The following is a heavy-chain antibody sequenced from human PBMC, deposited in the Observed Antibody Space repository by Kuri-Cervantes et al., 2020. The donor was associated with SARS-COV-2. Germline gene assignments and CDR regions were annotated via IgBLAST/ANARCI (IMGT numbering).Heavy chain of an antibody. CDR3: AREYTAIYYFDL. D-gene: IGHD5-18*01. CDR1: GFTFNTFA. V-gene: IGHV3-23*01. CDR2: ISGSGGST. J-gene: IGHJ2*01. Sequence: GESLKIPRPASGFTFNTFAMSWVRQAPGQGLEWVSGISGSGGSTYYADAVKARFTISSDNAKNSLYLQMNSLRAEDTAVYYRAREYTAIYYFDLWGRGTLVTVSS.